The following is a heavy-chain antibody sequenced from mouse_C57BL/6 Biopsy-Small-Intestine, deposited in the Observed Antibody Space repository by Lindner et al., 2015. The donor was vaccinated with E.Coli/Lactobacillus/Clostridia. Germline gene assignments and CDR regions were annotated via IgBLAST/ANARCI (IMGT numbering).Heavy chain of an antibody. D-gene: IGHD2-2*01. CDR2: IYPGDGDT. V-gene: IGHV1-82*01. CDR3: ARWGGYDDFDY. J-gene: IGHJ2*01. CDR1: GYAFSSSW. Sequence: VQLQESGPELVKPGASVKISCKASGYAFSSSWMNWVKQRPGKGLEWIGRIYPGDGDTNYNGKFKGKATLTADKSSSTAYIQLSSLTSEDSAVYFCARWGGYDDFDYWGQGTTLTVSS.